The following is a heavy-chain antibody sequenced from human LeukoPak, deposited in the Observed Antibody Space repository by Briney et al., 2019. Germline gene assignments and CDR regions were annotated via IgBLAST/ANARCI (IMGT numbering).Heavy chain of an antibody. CDR3: ARDRDGDYASRSHRPIQGLYFQH. J-gene: IGHJ1*01. CDR1: GFTFSSYA. Sequence: GGSLRLSCAASGFTFSSYAMHWVRQAPGKGLEWVAVISYDGSNKYYADSVKGRFTISRDNSKNTLYLQMNSLRAEDTAVYYCARDRDGDYASRSHRPIQGLYFQHWGQGTLVTVSS. CDR2: ISYDGSNK. D-gene: IGHD4-17*01. V-gene: IGHV3-30*04.